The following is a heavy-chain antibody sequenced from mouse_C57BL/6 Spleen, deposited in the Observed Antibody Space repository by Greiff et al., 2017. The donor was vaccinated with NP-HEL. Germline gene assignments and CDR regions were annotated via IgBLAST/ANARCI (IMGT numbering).Heavy chain of an antibody. D-gene: IGHD1-2*01. Sequence: QVQLQQSGPELVKPGASVKISCKASGYSFTSYYIHWVKQRPGQGLEWIGWIYPGSGNTKYNEKFKGKATLTADTSSSTAYMQLSSLTSEDSAVYYCARYSTTALDYWGQGTTLTVSS. V-gene: IGHV1-66*01. J-gene: IGHJ2*01. CDR1: GYSFTSYY. CDR3: ARYSTTALDY. CDR2: IYPGSGNT.